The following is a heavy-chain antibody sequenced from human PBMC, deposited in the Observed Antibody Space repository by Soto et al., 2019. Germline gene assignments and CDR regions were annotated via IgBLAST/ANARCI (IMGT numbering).Heavy chain of an antibody. J-gene: IGHJ4*02. V-gene: IGHV3-9*01. CDR3: AKAEDVLGLGYYFDY. Sequence: EVQLVESGGGLVQPGRSLRLSCAASGFTFDDYAMHWVRQAPGKGLEWVSGISWNSGSIGYADSVKGRFTISRDNAKNSLYLQMNSLRAEDTALYYCAKAEDVLGLGYYFDYWGQGTLVTVSS. D-gene: IGHD3-16*01. CDR1: GFTFDDYA. CDR2: ISWNSGSI.